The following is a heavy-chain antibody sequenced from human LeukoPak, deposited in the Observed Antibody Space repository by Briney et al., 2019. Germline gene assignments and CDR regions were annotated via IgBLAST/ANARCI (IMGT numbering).Heavy chain of an antibody. CDR3: AKEVGAAAGSPYYYYMDV. J-gene: IGHJ6*03. V-gene: IGHV3-23*01. CDR1: GFSFRSYA. D-gene: IGHD6-13*01. Sequence: GGSLRLSCAASGFSFRSYAMSWVRQAPGKGLEWVSAISGSGGSTYYADSVKGRFTISRDNSKNTLYLQMNSLRAEDTAVYYCAKEVGAAAGSPYYYYMDVWGKGTTVTISS. CDR2: ISGSGGST.